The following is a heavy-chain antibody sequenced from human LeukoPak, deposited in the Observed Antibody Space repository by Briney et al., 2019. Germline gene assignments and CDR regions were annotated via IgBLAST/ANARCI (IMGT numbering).Heavy chain of an antibody. J-gene: IGHJ4*02. CDR1: GFTFSNYW. Sequence: GGSLRLSRAVSGFTFSNYWMHWVRQAPGKGLVWVSRTNSDGSSTSYADSVKGRFTISRDNAKNTLYLQMNSLRAEDTAVYYCARVSPLHRGSDYWGQGTLVTVSS. CDR2: TNSDGSST. D-gene: IGHD2-15*01. CDR3: ARVSPLHRGSDY. V-gene: IGHV3-74*01.